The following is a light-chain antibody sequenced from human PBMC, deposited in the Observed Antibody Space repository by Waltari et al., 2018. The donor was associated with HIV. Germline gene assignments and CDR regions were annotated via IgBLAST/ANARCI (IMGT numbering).Light chain of an antibody. CDR2: LIS. Sequence: DIVLTQTPLSSPVTLGQPASISCTSSQSLVHSNRNTYLSWLQQRPGQPPRLLIYLISNRFSGVPDRFSGSGAGTDFTLKISRVEAEDVGVYYCVQGTQLPYTFGQGTKLEIK. V-gene: IGKV2-24*01. CDR1: QSLVHSNRNTY. CDR3: VQGTQLPYT. J-gene: IGKJ2*01.